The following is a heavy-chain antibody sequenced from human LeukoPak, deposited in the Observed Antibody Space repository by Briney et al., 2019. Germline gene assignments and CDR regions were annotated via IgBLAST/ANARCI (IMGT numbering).Heavy chain of an antibody. V-gene: IGHV4-31*03. J-gene: IGHJ4*02. CDR2: IYYSGSI. CDR1: GGSISSGGYW. CDR3: ARHRVAAAGTGRGDDY. Sequence: SQTLSLTCTVSGGSISSGGYWWSWIRQYPGKGLEWIGYIYYSGSIYYNPSLRSRVTMSVDTSQNQYSLKLNSVTAADTAVYYCARHRVAAAGTGRGDDYWGQGTLVTVSS. D-gene: IGHD6-13*01.